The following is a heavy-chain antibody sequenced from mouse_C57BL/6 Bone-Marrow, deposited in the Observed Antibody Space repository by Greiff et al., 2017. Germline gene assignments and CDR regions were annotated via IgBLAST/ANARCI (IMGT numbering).Heavy chain of an antibody. Sequence: EVKLMESGGGLVKPGGSLKLSCAASGFTFSSYAMSWVRQTPEKRLEWVATISDGGSYTYYPDNVKGRFTISRDNAKNNLYLQMSHLKSEDTAMYYCARDCYDGYYFDYWGQGTTLTVSS. D-gene: IGHD2-3*01. CDR3: ARDCYDGYYFDY. CDR1: GFTFSSYA. J-gene: IGHJ2*01. CDR2: ISDGGSYT. V-gene: IGHV5-4*01.